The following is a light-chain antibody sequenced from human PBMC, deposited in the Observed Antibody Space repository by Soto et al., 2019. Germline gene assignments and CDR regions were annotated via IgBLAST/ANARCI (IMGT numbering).Light chain of an antibody. CDR1: QSVWNNY. V-gene: IGKV3-20*01. CDR2: GAS. CDR3: QHYGSSPQT. Sequence: EVDLAQSPGTLSLSPGERATLSCRASQSVWNNYLAWYQQKPGQAPRLLIYGASSRATGIPDKFSGSGSGTDFTLTISRLEPEDFAVYYCQHYGSSPQTFGQGTKV. J-gene: IGKJ1*01.